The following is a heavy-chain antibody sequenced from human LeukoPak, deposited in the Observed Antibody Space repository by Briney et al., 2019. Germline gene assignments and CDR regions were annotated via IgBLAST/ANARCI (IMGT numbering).Heavy chain of an antibody. V-gene: IGHV3-74*01. D-gene: IGHD1-14*01. CDR1: GFTFSSYW. J-gene: IGHJ6*03. CDR3: ASGGRINYYYMDV. CDR2: INGNGSST. Sequence: GGSLRLSCAASGFTFSSYWMHWVRQAPGKGLVWVSRINGNGSSTDYADSVKGRFTISRDNSKNTLYLQMNSLRTEDTAVYHCASGGRINYYYMDVWGKGTTVTVSS.